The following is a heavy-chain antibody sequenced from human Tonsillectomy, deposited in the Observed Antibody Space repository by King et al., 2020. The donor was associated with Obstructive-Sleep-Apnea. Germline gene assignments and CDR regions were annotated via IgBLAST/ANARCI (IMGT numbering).Heavy chain of an antibody. CDR3: ARGDWSFDF. D-gene: IGHD3-9*01. J-gene: IGHJ4*02. CDR2: IKQDGGKI. CDR1: GFTFSTYW. Sequence: DVQLVESGGGLVQPGGSLRLSCAAAGFTFSTYWMNWVRQAPVKGLEWVASIKQDGGKIYYGDSVKGRFTISSGNAETSLYLQMNSLRAEDTAVYYCARGDWSFDFWGQGTLVTVSS. V-gene: IGHV3-7*01.